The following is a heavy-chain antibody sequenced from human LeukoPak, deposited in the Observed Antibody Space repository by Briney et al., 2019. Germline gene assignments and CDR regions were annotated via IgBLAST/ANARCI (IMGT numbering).Heavy chain of an antibody. D-gene: IGHD4-23*01. J-gene: IGHJ3*02. CDR2: INHSGST. CDR1: GGSFSGYY. CDR3: ARESRGYGGRNDAFDI. Sequence: SETLSLTCAVYGGSFSGYYWSWIRQPPGKGLEWIGEINHSGSTNYNPSLKSRVTISVDTSKNQFSLKLSSVTAADTAVYYCARESRGYGGRNDAFDIWGQGTMVTVSS. V-gene: IGHV4-34*01.